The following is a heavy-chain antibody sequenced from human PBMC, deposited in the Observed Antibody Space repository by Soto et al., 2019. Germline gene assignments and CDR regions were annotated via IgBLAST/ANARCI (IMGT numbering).Heavy chain of an antibody. D-gene: IGHD1-7*01. CDR3: AKDRTTMYDGFDN. V-gene: IGHV3-23*01. J-gene: IGHJ3*02. CDR2: ITGSGGSK. Sequence: GGSLRLSCAAAGFTFSSYAMTWVRQAPGKGLEWVSTITGSGGSKYYADSVKGWFTISRDNSKNTLYLQMNSLRAEDTAVYYCAKDRTTMYDGFDNWGQGTMVTVSS. CDR1: GFTFSSYA.